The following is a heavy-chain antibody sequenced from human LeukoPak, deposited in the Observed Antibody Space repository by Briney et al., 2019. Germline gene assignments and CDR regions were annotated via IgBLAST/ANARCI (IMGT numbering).Heavy chain of an antibody. CDR3: AKGLHGVSFSFDY. Sequence: GGSLRLSCAASGFIFISHWMHWVRQAPGKGLVWVSRINADESDATYADSVKGRFTISRNNSKNSLYLQMNGLRTEDTAFYYCAKGLHGVSFSFDYWGRGTLVTVSS. D-gene: IGHD5-24*01. CDR1: GFIFISHW. J-gene: IGHJ4*02. CDR2: INADESDA. V-gene: IGHV3-74*01.